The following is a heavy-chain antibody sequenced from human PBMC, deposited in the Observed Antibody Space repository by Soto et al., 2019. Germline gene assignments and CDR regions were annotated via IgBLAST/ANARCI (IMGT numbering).Heavy chain of an antibody. CDR3: ARHALPGGGTGLVMDV. CDR1: GYSFTSYW. CDR2: IYPGDSDT. Sequence: GESLKISCKGSGYSFTSYWIGWVRQMPVKGLEWMGIIYPGDSDTRYSPPFQGQVTISAGKSISSAYLQWGSLKASDTAMYYCARHALPGGGTGLVMDVWGQGTTVTVSS. V-gene: IGHV5-51*01. D-gene: IGHD1-1*01. J-gene: IGHJ6*02.